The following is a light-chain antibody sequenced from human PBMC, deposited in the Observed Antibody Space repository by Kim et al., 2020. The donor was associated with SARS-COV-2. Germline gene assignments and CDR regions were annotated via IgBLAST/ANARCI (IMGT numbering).Light chain of an antibody. CDR1: QGISNY. J-gene: IGKJ1*01. Sequence: ASVGDRVTIPCRASQGISNYLAWYQQKPGKVPKLLIYAASTLQSGVPSRFSGSGSGTDFTLTISILQPEDVATYYCQKYNSAPRTFGQGTKVDIK. CDR2: AAS. CDR3: QKYNSAPRT. V-gene: IGKV1-27*01.